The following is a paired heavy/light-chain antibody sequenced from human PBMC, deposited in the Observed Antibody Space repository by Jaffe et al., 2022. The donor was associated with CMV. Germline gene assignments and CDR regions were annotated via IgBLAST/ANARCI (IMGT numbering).Heavy chain of an antibody. Sequence: QLQLQESGPGLVKPSETLSLTCTVSGGSITSNSYYWGWIRQPPGKGLEWIGSIYYSGNTYYSSSLKSRVTISVDTSKSQFSLKLNSVTAADTAVYYCARHDYSSLSYGMDVWGQGTTVTVSS. CDR1: GGSITSNSYY. V-gene: IGHV4-39*01. J-gene: IGHJ6*02. D-gene: IGHD6-13*01. CDR2: IYYSGNT. CDR3: ARHDYSSLSYGMDV.
Light chain of an antibody. CDR3: AAWDDSLSDPWV. CDR1: SSNIGSNY. Sequence: QSVLIQPPSASGTPGQRVTISCSGSSSNIGSNYVYWYQQFPRTAPKLLISRNDERPSGVPDRFSGSKSGTSASLAISGLRSEDEADYYCAAWDDSLSDPWVFGGGTKLTVL. J-gene: IGLJ3*02. CDR2: RND. V-gene: IGLV1-47*01.